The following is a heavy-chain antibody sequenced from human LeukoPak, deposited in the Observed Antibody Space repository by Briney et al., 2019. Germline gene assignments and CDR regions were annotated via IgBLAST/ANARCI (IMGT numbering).Heavy chain of an antibody. Sequence: SETLSLTCTVSGGSISSSSYYWGWIRQPPGKGLEWIGSIYYSGSTHYNPSLKSRVTISVDTSKNQFSLKLSSVTPADTAVYYCARHYPVVVTAIGIPGTDYWGQGTLVTVSS. CDR2: IYYSGST. V-gene: IGHV4-39*01. D-gene: IGHD2-21*02. CDR1: GGSISSSSYY. CDR3: ARHYPVVVTAIGIPGTDY. J-gene: IGHJ4*02.